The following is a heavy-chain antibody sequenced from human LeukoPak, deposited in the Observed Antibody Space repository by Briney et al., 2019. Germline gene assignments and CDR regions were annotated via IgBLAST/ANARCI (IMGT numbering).Heavy chain of an antibody. D-gene: IGHD3-3*01. CDR2: IYYSGST. CDR1: GGSISSSSYY. V-gene: IGHV4-39*01. J-gene: IGHJ4*02. Sequence: SETLSLTCTVSGGSISSSSYYWGWIRQPPGKGLEWIGSIYYSGSTYYNPSLKSRVTISVDTSKNQFSLKLSSVTAADTAVYYCARATYFWSGYYPDYWGQGTLVTVSS. CDR3: ARATYFWSGYYPDY.